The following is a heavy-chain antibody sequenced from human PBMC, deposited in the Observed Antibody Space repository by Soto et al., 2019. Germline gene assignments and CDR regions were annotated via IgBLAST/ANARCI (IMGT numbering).Heavy chain of an antibody. Sequence: KESGPVLVKPTETLTLTCTVSGFSLSNARMGVSWIRQPPGKALEWLAHIFSNDAKSYSTSLKSRLTISKDTSKSQVVLTMTTLDPVDTGTSCFVRSPPTPPRPRPRWVFDLWGRGTLVTVSS. D-gene: IGHD6-13*01. J-gene: IGHJ2*01. CDR1: GFSLSNARMG. CDR2: IFSNDAK. CDR3: VRSPPTPPRPRPRWVFDL. V-gene: IGHV2-26*01.